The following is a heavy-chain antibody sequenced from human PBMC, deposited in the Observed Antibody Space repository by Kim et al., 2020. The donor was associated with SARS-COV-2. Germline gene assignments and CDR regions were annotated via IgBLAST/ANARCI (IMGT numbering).Heavy chain of an antibody. V-gene: IGHV6-1*01. J-gene: IGHJ3*01. Sequence: DYPRSVKRRKTITADTSKNQFSLQLNSVSPEDTAVYYCARDTPGQKAYDLWGQGTMVTVSS. CDR3: ARDTPGQKAYDL.